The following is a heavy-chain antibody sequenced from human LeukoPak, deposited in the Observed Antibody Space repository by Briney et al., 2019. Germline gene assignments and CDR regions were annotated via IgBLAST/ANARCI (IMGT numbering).Heavy chain of an antibody. J-gene: IGHJ5*02. V-gene: IGHV3-74*01. CDR2: INSDGSST. CDR1: GFTFSSYW. CDR3: ARAPIVGATTNWFDP. D-gene: IGHD1-26*01. Sequence: QPGGSLRLSCAASGFTFSSYWMHWVRQAPGKGLVRVSRINSDGSSTSYADSVKGRFTISRDNAKNTLYLQMNSLRAEDTAVYYCARAPIVGATTNWFDPWGQGTLVTVSS.